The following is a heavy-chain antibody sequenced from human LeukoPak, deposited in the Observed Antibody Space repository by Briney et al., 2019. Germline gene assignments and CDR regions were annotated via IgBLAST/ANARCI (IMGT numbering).Heavy chain of an antibody. J-gene: IGHJ4*02. V-gene: IGHV3-64*01. CDR3: ARRSYSSGFDY. CDR2: ISSNGGST. Sequence: PGGSLRLSCAASGFTFSSYAMHWVRQAPGKGLEYVSAISSNGGSTYYANSVKGRFTISRDNSKNTLYLQMGSLRAEDMAVYYCARRSYSSGFDYWGQGTLVTVSS. CDR1: GFTFSSYA. D-gene: IGHD3-10*01.